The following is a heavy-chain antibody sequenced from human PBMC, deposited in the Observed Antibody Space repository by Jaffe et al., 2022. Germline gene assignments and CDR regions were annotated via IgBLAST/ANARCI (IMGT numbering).Heavy chain of an antibody. V-gene: IGHV3-30*18. D-gene: IGHD5-12*01. J-gene: IGHJ4*02. CDR1: GFTFSSYG. Sequence: QVQLVESGGGVVQPGRSLRLSCAASGFTFSSYGMHWVRQAPGKGLEWVAVISYDGSNKYYADSVKGRFTISRDNSKNTLYLQMNSLRAEDTAVYYCAKGGRGYSGYDPITEFDYWGQGTLVTVSS. CDR2: ISYDGSNK. CDR3: AKGGRGYSGYDPITEFDY.